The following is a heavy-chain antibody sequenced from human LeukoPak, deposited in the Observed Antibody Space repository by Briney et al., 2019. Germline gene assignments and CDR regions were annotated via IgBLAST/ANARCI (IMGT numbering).Heavy chain of an antibody. CDR1: GGTFSSYA. Sequence: GASVKVSCKASGGTFSSYAISWVRQAPGQGLGWMGGIIPIFGTANYAQKFQGRVTITADESTSTAYMELSSLRSEDTAVYYCARGASIAARPQFDYWGQGTLVTVSS. V-gene: IGHV1-69*13. CDR3: ARGASIAARPQFDY. D-gene: IGHD6-6*01. J-gene: IGHJ4*02. CDR2: IIPIFGTA.